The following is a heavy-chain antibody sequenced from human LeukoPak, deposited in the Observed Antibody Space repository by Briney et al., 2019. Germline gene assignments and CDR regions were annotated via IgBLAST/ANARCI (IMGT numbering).Heavy chain of an antibody. D-gene: IGHD3-22*01. CDR2: IYYSGST. V-gene: IGHV4-30-4*01. CDR3: AREYYYDSSGYYGEAGYFQY. Sequence: SETLSLTCTVSGGSISSGDYYWSWIRQPPGKGLEWIGYIYYSGSTYYNPSLKSRVTISVDTSKNQFSLKLSSVTAADTAVYYCAREYYYDSSGYYGEAGYFQYWGQGTLVTVSS. J-gene: IGHJ1*01. CDR1: GGSISSGDYY.